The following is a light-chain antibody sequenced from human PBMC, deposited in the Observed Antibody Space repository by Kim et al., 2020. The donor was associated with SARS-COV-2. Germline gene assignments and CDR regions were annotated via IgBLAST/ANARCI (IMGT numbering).Light chain of an antibody. V-gene: IGKV1-5*01. CDR2: NAS. J-gene: IGKJ4*01. CDR1: QSFSGW. CDR3: QQLGLT. Sequence: DIQMTQSPSTLSASVGDRVTITCRASQSFSGWLAWYQQKPGKAPKLLIYNASSLESGVPSRFSGSGSGTEFTLTISSLQPDDFATYYCQQLGLTFGGGTKVDIK.